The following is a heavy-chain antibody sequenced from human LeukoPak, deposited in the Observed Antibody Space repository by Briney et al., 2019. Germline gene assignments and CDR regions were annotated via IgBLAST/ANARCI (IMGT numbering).Heavy chain of an antibody. CDR2: INPNTGGT. CDR1: GYTFTGYY. CDR3: ARGNYDGYYFDY. D-gene: IGHD4-11*01. Sequence: ASVKVSCKASGYTFTGYYMQWVRQAPGQGLEWMGWINPNTGGTNYAQKFQGRVTVTTDTSVSTGYMELSRLTSDDTAVYYCARGNYDGYYFDYWGQGTLVTVSS. J-gene: IGHJ4*02. V-gene: IGHV1-2*02.